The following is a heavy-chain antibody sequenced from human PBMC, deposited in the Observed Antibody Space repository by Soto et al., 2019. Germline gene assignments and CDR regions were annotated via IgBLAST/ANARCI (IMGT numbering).Heavy chain of an antibody. CDR1: GYSFTIYW. Sequence: GESLKISCKGSGYSFTIYWIGWVRQMPGKGLEWMGIIYPGDSDTRYSPSFQGQVTISADKSISTAYLQWSSLKASDTAMYYCARRLGYCSGGSCSSYYFDYWGQGTLVTVSS. J-gene: IGHJ4*02. CDR3: ARRLGYCSGGSCSSYYFDY. V-gene: IGHV5-51*01. D-gene: IGHD2-15*01. CDR2: IYPGDSDT.